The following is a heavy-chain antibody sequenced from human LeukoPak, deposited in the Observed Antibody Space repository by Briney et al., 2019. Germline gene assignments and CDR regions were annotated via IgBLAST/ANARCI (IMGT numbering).Heavy chain of an antibody. Sequence: PGGSLRLSCAASGFTFSSYSMNWVRQAPGKGLEWVSYISSSSSTIYYADSVKGRFTISRDNAKNSLYLQMNSLRAEDTAVYYCARDGSGSYFPDAFVIWGQGTMVTVSS. J-gene: IGHJ3*02. CDR3: ARDGSGSYFPDAFVI. CDR1: GFTFSSYS. CDR2: ISSSSSTI. D-gene: IGHD3-10*01. V-gene: IGHV3-48*01.